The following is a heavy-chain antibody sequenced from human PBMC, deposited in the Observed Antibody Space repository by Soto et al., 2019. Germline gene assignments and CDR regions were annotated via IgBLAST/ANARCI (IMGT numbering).Heavy chain of an antibody. Sequence: AGGSLRLSCAASGFTFSSYSMNWVRQAPGKGLEWVSYISSSSSTIYYADSVKGRFTISRDNAKNSLYLQMNSLRDEDTAVYYCARDRYYYGSGSYLFAFDIWGQGTMVTVSS. CDR2: ISSSSSTI. J-gene: IGHJ3*02. CDR3: ARDRYYYGSGSYLFAFDI. CDR1: GFTFSSYS. D-gene: IGHD3-10*01. V-gene: IGHV3-48*02.